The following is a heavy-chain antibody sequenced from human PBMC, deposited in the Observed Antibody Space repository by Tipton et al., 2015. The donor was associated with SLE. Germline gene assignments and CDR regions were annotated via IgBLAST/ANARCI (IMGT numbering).Heavy chain of an antibody. V-gene: IGHV4-59*01. D-gene: IGHD3-10*01. CDR1: GGSISSYY. Sequence: TLSLTCTVSGGSISSYYWSWIRQPPGMGLEWIGYIYYSGSTNYNPSLKSRVTISVDTSKNQFSLKLSSVTAADTAVYYCARDYYGSGFDAFDIWGQGTMVTVSS. J-gene: IGHJ3*02. CDR2: IYYSGST. CDR3: ARDYYGSGFDAFDI.